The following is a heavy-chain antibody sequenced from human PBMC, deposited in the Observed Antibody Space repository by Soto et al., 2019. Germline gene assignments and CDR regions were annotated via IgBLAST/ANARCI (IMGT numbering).Heavy chain of an antibody. V-gene: IGHV3-48*01. CDR1: GFTFSSYS. CDR2: ISSSSSTI. J-gene: IGHJ6*02. CDR3: ARGPYDYGDYVALCVRDCDYYYGMDV. Sequence: EVQLVESGGGLVQPGGSLRLSCAASGFTFSSYSMNWVRQAPGKGLEWVSYISSSSSTIYYADSVKGRFTISRDNAKNSLYLQMNSLRAEDTAVYYCARGPYDYGDYVALCVRDCDYYYGMDVWGQGTTVTVSS. D-gene: IGHD4-17*01.